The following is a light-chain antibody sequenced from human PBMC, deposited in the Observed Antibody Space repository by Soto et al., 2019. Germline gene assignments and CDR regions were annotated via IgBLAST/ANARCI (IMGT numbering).Light chain of an antibody. Sequence: DIHLTQSPSFLSASVGDRVTITCRASQGISSYLAWYQQKPAKAPRLLIYAASTLQSEVPSRFSGSGSGTEFTLSISSLQPEDFATYYCQQVNNYPLTFGQGTRLEIK. CDR2: AAS. J-gene: IGKJ5*01. V-gene: IGKV1-9*01. CDR3: QQVNNYPLT. CDR1: QGISSY.